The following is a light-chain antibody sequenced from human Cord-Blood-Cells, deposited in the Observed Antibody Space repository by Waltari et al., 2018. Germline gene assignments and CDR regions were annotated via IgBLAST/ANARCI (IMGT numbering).Light chain of an antibody. CDR1: QSVSSY. CDR3: QQRSNWPLT. CDR2: DAS. V-gene: IGKV3-11*01. Sequence: EIVFTQSPATLSLSPGERATLSCRASQSVSSYLAWYQQKPGQAPRLLIYDASNRATGIPARFSGSESGTDFTLTISSLEPEDVAVYYCQQRSNWPLTFGGGTKVEIK. J-gene: IGKJ4*01.